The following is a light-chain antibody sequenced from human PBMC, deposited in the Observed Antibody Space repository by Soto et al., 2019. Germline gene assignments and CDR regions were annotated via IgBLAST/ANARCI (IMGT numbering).Light chain of an antibody. Sequence: EIVMTQSPASLDVAPGESATLSCMAIQSVSSNLAWYQQKPGQAPRLLIYGASTRATGIPARFSGSGSGTEFTLTISSLQSEDFAVYYCQQYNNWPITFGQGTRLEI. CDR3: QQYNNWPIT. CDR2: GAS. CDR1: QSVSSN. J-gene: IGKJ5*01. V-gene: IGKV3-15*01.